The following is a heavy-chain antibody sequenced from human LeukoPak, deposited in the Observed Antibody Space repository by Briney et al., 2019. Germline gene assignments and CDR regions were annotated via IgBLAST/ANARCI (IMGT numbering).Heavy chain of an antibody. CDR1: GFTFSSYA. Sequence: GGSLRLSCAASGFTFSSYAMSWARQAPGKGLEWVSAISGSGGSTYYADSVKGRFTISRDNSKNTLYLQMNSLRAEDTAVYYCAKGTRDYYYGMDVWGQGTTVTVSS. CDR3: AKGTRDYYYGMDV. D-gene: IGHD2-2*01. V-gene: IGHV3-23*01. CDR2: ISGSGGST. J-gene: IGHJ6*02.